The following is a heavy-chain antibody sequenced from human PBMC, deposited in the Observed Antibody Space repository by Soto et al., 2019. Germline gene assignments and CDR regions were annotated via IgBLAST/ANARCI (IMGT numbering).Heavy chain of an antibody. V-gene: IGHV3-33*01. CDR2: IWYDGSNK. J-gene: IGHJ6*02. D-gene: IGHD2-2*01. Sequence: GGSLRLSCAASGFTFISYGMHWVRQAPGKGLEWVAVIWYDGSNKYYADSVKGRFTISRDNSKNTLYLQMNSLRAEDTAVYYCARDGQDIVVVPAATDYYYGMDVWGQGTTVTVSS. CDR1: GFTFISYG. CDR3: ARDGQDIVVVPAATDYYYGMDV.